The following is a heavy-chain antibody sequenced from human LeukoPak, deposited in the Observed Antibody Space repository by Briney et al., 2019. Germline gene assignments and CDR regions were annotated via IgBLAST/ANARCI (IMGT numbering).Heavy chain of an antibody. J-gene: IGHJ6*03. CDR2: ISAYNGNT. D-gene: IGHD6-13*01. Sequence: ASVKVSCKASGYTFTSYGISWVRQAPGQGFEWMGWISAYNGNTNYAQKLQGRVTMTTDTSTSTAYMERRSLRSDDTAVYYCARVYSSSWLHYYYYMDVWGKGTTVTVSS. CDR1: GYTFTSYG. V-gene: IGHV1-18*01. CDR3: ARVYSSSWLHYYYYMDV.